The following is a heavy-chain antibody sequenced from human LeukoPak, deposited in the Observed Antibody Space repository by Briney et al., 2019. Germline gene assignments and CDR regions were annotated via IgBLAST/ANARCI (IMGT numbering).Heavy chain of an antibody. V-gene: IGHV1-18*01. CDR3: ARAWEAVAGNYGVIDY. CDR2: ISAYNGNT. D-gene: IGHD1-7*01. CDR1: GYTFTSYG. J-gene: IGHJ4*02. Sequence: ASVKVSCKASGYTFTSYGISWVRQAPGQGLEWMGWISAYNGNTNYAQKLQGRVTMTRDMSTSTVYMELNSLTSEDTAVYYCARAWEAVAGNYGVIDYWGQGTLVTVSS.